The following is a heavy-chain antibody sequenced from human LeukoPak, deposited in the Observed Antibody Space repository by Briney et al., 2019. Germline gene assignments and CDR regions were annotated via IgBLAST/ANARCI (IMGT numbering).Heavy chain of an antibody. CDR2: INPNGGST. Sequence: RGASVKVSCKASGDTFSKNAINWVRQAPGQGLEWMGVINPNGGSTSYGQKFQGRVTMTRDTSTSTVYMELTSLRSEDTAIYYCAREAAAGTGGYWGQGTLVTVSS. D-gene: IGHD6-13*01. CDR3: AREAAAGTGGY. J-gene: IGHJ4*02. V-gene: IGHV1-46*01. CDR1: GDTFSKNA.